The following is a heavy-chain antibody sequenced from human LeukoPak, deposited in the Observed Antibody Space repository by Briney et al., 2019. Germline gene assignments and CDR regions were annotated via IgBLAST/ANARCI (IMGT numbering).Heavy chain of an antibody. Sequence: ASVKVSCKASGGTFSSYAISWVRQAPGQGLEWMGGIIPIFGTANYAQKFQGRVTITADKSTSTAYMELSSLRAEDTAVYYCARTFIAVAGTCDYWGQGTLVTVSS. CDR1: GGTFSSYA. J-gene: IGHJ4*02. CDR3: ARTFIAVAGTCDY. D-gene: IGHD6-19*01. V-gene: IGHV1-69*06. CDR2: IIPIFGTA.